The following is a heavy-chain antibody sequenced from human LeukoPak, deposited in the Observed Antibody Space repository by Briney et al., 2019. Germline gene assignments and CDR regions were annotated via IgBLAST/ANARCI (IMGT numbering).Heavy chain of an antibody. J-gene: IGHJ4*01. CDR1: GGSISSFY. Sequence: PSETLSLTGTVSGGSISSFYWSWIRQPPGKGLEWIGYIYYSGSTNYNPSLKSRVTISVDAPKNQFSLKLTSVTAAATAVYYGARAPGTTFDYWGHGNMVTVSS. CDR2: IYYSGST. D-gene: IGHD4-17*01. V-gene: IGHV4-59*08. CDR3: ARAPGTTFDY.